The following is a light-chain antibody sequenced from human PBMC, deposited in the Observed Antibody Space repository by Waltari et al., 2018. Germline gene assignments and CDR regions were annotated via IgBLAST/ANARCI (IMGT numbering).Light chain of an antibody. V-gene: IGKV3-20*01. CDR1: QSVGSSY. Sequence: EIVLTQSPGTLSLSPGERATLPCRASQSVGSSYLDWYQQKPGQAPRHLIYGASRRATGIPDRFSGSGSGTDFTLTISRLEPEDFAVYYCQQYGSSYAFGQGTKLEIK. CDR3: QQYGSSYA. J-gene: IGKJ2*01. CDR2: GAS.